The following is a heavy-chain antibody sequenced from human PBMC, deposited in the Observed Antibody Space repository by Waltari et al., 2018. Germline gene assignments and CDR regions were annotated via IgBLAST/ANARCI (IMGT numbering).Heavy chain of an antibody. D-gene: IGHD5-18*01. Sequence: QVQLLQSGAEVKKTGASVKVSCKAPGYTFTRYGLSWVRQAPGQGLEWMGWISAYNGNTNYAQKLQGRVTMTTDTSTSTAYMELRSLRSDDTAVYYCARDPAEGYSYGSYYYGMDVWGQGTTVTVSS. V-gene: IGHV1-18*01. CDR2: ISAYNGNT. CDR3: ARDPAEGYSYGSYYYGMDV. CDR1: GYTFTRYG. J-gene: IGHJ6*02.